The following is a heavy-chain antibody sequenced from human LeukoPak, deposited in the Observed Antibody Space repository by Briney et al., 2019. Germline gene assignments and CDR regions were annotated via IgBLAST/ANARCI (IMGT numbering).Heavy chain of an antibody. J-gene: IGHJ5*02. CDR2: INHSGST. V-gene: IGHV4-34*01. CDR1: GGSFSGYC. Sequence: SETLSLTCAVYGGSFSGYCWSWIRQPPGKGLEWIGEINHSGSTNYNPSLKSRVTISVDKSKNQFSLKLSSVTAADTAVYYCARGLQWLEYSWFDPWGQGTLVTVSS. D-gene: IGHD6-19*01. CDR3: ARGLQWLEYSWFDP.